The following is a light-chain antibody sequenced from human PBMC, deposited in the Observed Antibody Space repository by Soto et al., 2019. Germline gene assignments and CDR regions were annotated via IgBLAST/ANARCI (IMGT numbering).Light chain of an antibody. CDR2: EVS. Sequence: QSALTQPASVSGSPGQSITISCTGTSSDVGGYNYVSWYQQHPGKAPKLMIYEVSNRPSGVPDRFSGSKSGNTASLTISGLQAEDEADYYCCSFTSANTYVFGTGTKVTVL. CDR3: CSFTSANTYV. V-gene: IGLV2-14*01. CDR1: SSDVGGYNY. J-gene: IGLJ1*01.